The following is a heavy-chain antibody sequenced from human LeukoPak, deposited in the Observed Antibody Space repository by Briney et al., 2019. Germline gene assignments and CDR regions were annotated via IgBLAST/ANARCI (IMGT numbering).Heavy chain of an antibody. V-gene: IGHV4-34*01. J-gene: IGHJ4*02. CDR1: GGSFSGYY. Sequence: SETLSLTCAVYGGSFSGYYWSWIRQPPGKGLEWIGEINHSGSTNYNPSLKSRVTISVDTSKNQFSLKLSSVTAADTAVYYCARVSGYPFIYFDFWGQGTLVTVSS. CDR3: ARVSGYPFIYFDF. D-gene: IGHD5-12*01. CDR2: INHSGST.